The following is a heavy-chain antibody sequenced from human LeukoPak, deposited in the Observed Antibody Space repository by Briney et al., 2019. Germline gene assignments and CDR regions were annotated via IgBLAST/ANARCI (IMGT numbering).Heavy chain of an antibody. CDR3: AMDWPNDAFDI. D-gene: IGHD2-2*03. CDR2: IIPIFGTA. Sequence: GVIIPIFGTANYAQKFQGRVTITADESTSTAYMELSSLRSEDTAVYYCAMDWPNDAFDIWGQGTMVTVSS. V-gene: IGHV1-69*01. J-gene: IGHJ3*02.